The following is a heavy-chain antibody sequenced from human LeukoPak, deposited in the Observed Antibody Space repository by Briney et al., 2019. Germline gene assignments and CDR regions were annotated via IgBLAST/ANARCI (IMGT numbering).Heavy chain of an antibody. CDR1: GFTFGSYS. J-gene: IGHJ4*02. CDR2: INSRGTTI. D-gene: IGHD5-24*01. CDR3: ARVEMATIAIDY. Sequence: GGSLRLSCTVSGFTFGSYSMNWVRQAPGKGLEWVSYINSRGTTIYYTDSVKGRFTISRDNAKNSLYLQLNSLRGEDTAVYYCARVEMATIAIDYWGQGTLVTVSS. V-gene: IGHV3-48*01.